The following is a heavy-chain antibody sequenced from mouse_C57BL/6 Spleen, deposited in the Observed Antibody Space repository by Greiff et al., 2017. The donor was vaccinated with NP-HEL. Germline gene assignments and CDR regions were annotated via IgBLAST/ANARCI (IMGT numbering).Heavy chain of an antibody. J-gene: IGHJ1*03. Sequence: LQQSGPELVKPGASVKISCKASGYSFTDYNMNWVKQSNGKSLEWIGVINPNYGTTSYNQKFKGKATLTVDQSSSTAYMQLNSLTSEDSAVYYCATYSNYPFYWYFDVWGTGTTVTVAS. V-gene: IGHV1-39*01. CDR1: GYSFTDYN. CDR2: INPNYGTT. D-gene: IGHD2-5*01. CDR3: ATYSNYPFYWYFDV.